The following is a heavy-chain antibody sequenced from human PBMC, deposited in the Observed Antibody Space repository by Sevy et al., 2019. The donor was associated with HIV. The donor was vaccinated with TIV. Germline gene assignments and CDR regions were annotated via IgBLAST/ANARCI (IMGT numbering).Heavy chain of an antibody. J-gene: IGHJ3*02. CDR1: VFTFSSYW. Sequence: GGSLRLSCAASVFTFSSYWMSWVRQAPGKGLEWVANIKQDGSEKYYVDSVKGRFTISRDNAKNSLYLQMNSLRAEDTAVYYCARHYGDYVGYDAFDIWGQGTMVTVSS. D-gene: IGHD4-17*01. CDR3: ARHYGDYVGYDAFDI. CDR2: IKQDGSEK. V-gene: IGHV3-7*01.